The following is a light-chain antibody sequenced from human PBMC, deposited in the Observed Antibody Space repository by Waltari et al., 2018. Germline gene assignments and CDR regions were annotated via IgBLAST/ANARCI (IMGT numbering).Light chain of an antibody. CDR3: SAFAGSNNFGV. CDR1: SRDIGGSNF. CDR2: DVN. Sequence: QSALTQPPSASGSPGQSVTISCTGTSRDIGGSNFVSWYQQRPGKAPRFLIYDVNKRPSGVSDRFSGSKSGNTASLTVSGLQPDDEATYYCSAFAGSNNFGVFGRGTKLTVL. J-gene: IGLJ3*02. V-gene: IGLV2-8*01.